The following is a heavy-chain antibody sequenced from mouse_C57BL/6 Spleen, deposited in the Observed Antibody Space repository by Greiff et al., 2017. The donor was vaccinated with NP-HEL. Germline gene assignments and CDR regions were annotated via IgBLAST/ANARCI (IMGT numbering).Heavy chain of an antibody. D-gene: IGHD1-1*01. Sequence: QVQLQQPGAELVKPGASVKLSCKASGYTFTSYWMQWVKQRPGQGLEWIGEIDPSDSYTNYNQKFKGNATLTVDTSSSTAYMQLHSLTSADSAVYYCARASEGSSYWFAYWGQGTMVTVSA. J-gene: IGHJ3*01. CDR2: IDPSDSYT. V-gene: IGHV1-50*01. CDR1: GYTFTSYW. CDR3: ARASEGSSYWFAY.